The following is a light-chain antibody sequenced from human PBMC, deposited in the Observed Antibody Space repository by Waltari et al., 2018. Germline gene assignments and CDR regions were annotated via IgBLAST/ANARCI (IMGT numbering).Light chain of an antibody. CDR2: YAS. J-gene: IGKJ4*01. CDR3: QQSYTSPFT. Sequence: IVMTQSPDSLAVSLGERATITCKSSQSLLYRPNNKNGLAWYQQKPGQPPKLLISYASTRESRVSERVRGSGSGTDFTLTISSLQAEDVAVYFCQQSYTSPFTFGGGTKV. V-gene: IGKV4-1*01. CDR1: QSLLYRPNNKNG.